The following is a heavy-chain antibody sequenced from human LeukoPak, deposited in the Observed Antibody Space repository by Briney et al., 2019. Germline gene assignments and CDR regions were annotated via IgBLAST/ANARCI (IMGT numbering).Heavy chain of an antibody. J-gene: IGHJ6*03. Sequence: ASVKVSCKVSGYTLTELSMHWVRQAPGKGLEWMGGFDPEDGETIYAQKFQGRVTMTRNTSISTAYMELSSLRSEDTAVYYCARGRYDILTGYSYYYYYYMDVWGKGTTVTISS. CDR2: FDPEDGET. CDR1: GYTLTELS. V-gene: IGHV1-24*01. CDR3: ARGRYDILTGYSYYYYYYMDV. D-gene: IGHD3-9*01.